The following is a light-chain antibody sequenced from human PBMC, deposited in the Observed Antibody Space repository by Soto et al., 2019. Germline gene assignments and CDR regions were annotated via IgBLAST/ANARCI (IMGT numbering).Light chain of an antibody. CDR1: QSVSSN. V-gene: IGKV3-15*01. J-gene: IGKJ1*01. CDR2: GAS. CDR3: QQYNNWPPT. Sequence: EIVMTQSPATLSVSPWESATLSCRASQSVSSNLAWYQQKPGQAPRLLLYGASTRATGIPARGSGSGSGTEFTLTISSLQSEDFAVYYCQQYNNWPPTFGQGTKVDIK.